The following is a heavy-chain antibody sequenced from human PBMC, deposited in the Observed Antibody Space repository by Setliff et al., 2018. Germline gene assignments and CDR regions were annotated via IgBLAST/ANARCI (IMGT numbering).Heavy chain of an antibody. CDR2: INAGNGNT. J-gene: IGHJ4*02. CDR3: ATSVSWIQLVLYPQGHPEPFDY. V-gene: IGHV1-3*01. CDR1: GYTFTIYA. Sequence: ASVKVSCKASGYTFTIYAIHWVRQAPGQRLEWMGWINAGNGNTKYSQKFQGRVTMTEDTSTDTAYMELSSLRSEDTAVYYCATSVSWIQLVLYPQGHPEPFDYWGQGTLVTVSS. D-gene: IGHD5-18*01.